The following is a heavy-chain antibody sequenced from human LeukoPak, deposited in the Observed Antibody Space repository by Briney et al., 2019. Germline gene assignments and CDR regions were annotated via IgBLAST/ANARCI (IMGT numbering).Heavy chain of an antibody. CDR1: GGTFRNYA. CDR3: ARRRDLYSGSYYPFDY. D-gene: IGHD1-26*01. CDR2: IIPIFGTA. Sequence: SVKVSCKASGGTFRNYAISWVRQAPGQGLEWTGGIIPIFGTADYAQKFQGRVTITADESTSTAYMELSSLKASDTAMYYCARRRDLYSGSYYPFDYWGQGTLVTVSS. J-gene: IGHJ4*02. V-gene: IGHV1-69*13.